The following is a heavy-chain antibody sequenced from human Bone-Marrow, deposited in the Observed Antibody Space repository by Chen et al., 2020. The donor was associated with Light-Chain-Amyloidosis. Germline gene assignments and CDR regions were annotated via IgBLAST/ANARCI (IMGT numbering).Heavy chain of an antibody. D-gene: IGHD2-15*01. V-gene: IGHV3-73*02. CDR2: IRRKTSSYAT. CDR1: GFNFSGSA. J-gene: IGHJ4*02. CDR3: TSTCWTRTGGREAY. Sequence: EVQLVEAGGGLVQPGGSLKLSCAASGFNFSGSAMHWVRQASGKGLEWAARIRRKTSSYATLYGASGKGRFIISRDDSKSTTYLQMNSLESEDTAVYCCTSTCWTRTGGREAYWGQGTLVTVSS.